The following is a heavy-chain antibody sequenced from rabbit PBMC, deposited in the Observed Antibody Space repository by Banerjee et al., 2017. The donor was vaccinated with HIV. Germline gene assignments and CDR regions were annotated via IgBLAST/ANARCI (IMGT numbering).Heavy chain of an antibody. CDR2: IYGGTSGNT. Sequence: QEQLEESGGDLVKPGASLTLTCTASGFSFSNNYYMCWVRQAPGKGLECIACIYGGTSGNTYYASWAKGRFTISKTSSTTVTLQMTSLTAADTATYFCARFFGASGDYNLWGQGTLVTVS. D-gene: IGHD1-1*01. J-gene: IGHJ4*01. V-gene: IGHV1S45*01. CDR1: GFSFSNNYY. CDR3: ARFFGASGDYNL.